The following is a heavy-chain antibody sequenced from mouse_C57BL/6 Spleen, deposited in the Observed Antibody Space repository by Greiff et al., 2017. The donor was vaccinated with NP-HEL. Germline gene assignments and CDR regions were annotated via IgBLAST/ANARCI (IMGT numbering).Heavy chain of an antibody. V-gene: IGHV1-82*01. CDR2: IYPGDGDT. D-gene: IGHD1-1*01. Sequence: QVQLQQSGPELVKPGASVKISCKASGYAFSSSWMNWVKQRPGKGLEWIGRIYPGDGDTNYNGKFKGKATLTADKSSSTAYMQLSSLTSEDSAVYFCARWDYYGSVFDYRGQGTTLTVSS. J-gene: IGHJ2*01. CDR3: ARWDYYGSVFDY. CDR1: GYAFSSSW.